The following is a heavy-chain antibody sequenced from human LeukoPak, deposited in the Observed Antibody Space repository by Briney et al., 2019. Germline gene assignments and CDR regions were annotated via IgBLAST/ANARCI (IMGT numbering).Heavy chain of an antibody. J-gene: IGHJ6*03. V-gene: IGHV3-30*01. Sequence: GGSLRLSCAASGFTFSSYAMHWVRQAPGKGLEWVAVISYDGSNKYYADSVKGRFTISRDNSKNTLYLQMNSLRAEDTAVYYCARGGNYDFWSGYFYYYYYMDVWGKGTTVTVSS. CDR1: GFTFSSYA. CDR2: ISYDGSNK. CDR3: ARGGNYDFWSGYFYYYYYMDV. D-gene: IGHD3-3*01.